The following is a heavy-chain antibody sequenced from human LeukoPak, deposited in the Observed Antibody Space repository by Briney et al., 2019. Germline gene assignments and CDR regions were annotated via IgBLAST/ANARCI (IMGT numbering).Heavy chain of an antibody. CDR1: GGSFSGYY. D-gene: IGHD6-19*01. Sequence: SETPSLTCAVYGGSFSGYYWSWIRQPPGKGLEWIGEINHSGSTNYNPSLKSRVTISVDTSKNQFSLKLSSVTAADTAVYYCARGRSGAGTSSWGQGTLVTVSS. CDR3: ARGRSGAGTSS. V-gene: IGHV4-34*01. J-gene: IGHJ4*02. CDR2: INHSGST.